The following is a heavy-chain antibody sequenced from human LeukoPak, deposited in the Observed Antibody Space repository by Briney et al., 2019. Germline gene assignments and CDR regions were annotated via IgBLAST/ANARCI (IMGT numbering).Heavy chain of an antibody. D-gene: IGHD1-26*01. V-gene: IGHV3-30-3*01. Sequence: PGGSLRLSCAASGFTFSSYAMHWVRQAPDKGLEWVAVISYDGSNKYYADSVKGRFTISRDNSKNTLYLQMNSLRAEDTAVYYCARDLAWDLDYWGRGTLVTVSS. CDR2: ISYDGSNK. J-gene: IGHJ4*02. CDR1: GFTFSSYA. CDR3: ARDLAWDLDY.